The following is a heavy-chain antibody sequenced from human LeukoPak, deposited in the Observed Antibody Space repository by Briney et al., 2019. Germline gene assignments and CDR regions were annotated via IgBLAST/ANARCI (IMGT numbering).Heavy chain of an antibody. CDR2: ISSSSIYI. D-gene: IGHD3-10*02. J-gene: IGHJ6*04. CDR1: GFTFSTYS. CDR3: AELGITMIGGV. Sequence: PGGSLRLSCATSGFTFSTYSMNWVRQAPGKGLEWVSSISSSSIYIYYADSVKGRFTISRDNAKNSLYLQMNSLRAEDTAVYYCAELGITMIGGVWGKGTTVTISS. V-gene: IGHV3-21*01.